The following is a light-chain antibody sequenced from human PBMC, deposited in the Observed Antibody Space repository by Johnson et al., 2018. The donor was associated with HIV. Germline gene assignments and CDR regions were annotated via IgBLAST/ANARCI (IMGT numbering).Light chain of an antibody. CDR2: DNN. CDR3: GTWDSSLSANV. Sequence: QSVLTQPPSVSAAPGQKVTISCSGSSSNIGNNYVSWYQQLPGTAPKLLIYDNNKRPSGIPDRFSGSKSGTSATLGITGLQTGVEADYYCGTWDSSLSANVCGTGTKVTCL. CDR1: SSNIGNNY. V-gene: IGLV1-51*01. J-gene: IGLJ1*01.